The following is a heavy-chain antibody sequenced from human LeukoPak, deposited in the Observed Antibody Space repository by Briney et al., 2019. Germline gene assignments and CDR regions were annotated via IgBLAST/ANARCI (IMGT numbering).Heavy chain of an antibody. Sequence: GGSLRLSCAASGFTFSSYGMHWVRQAPGKGLEWVTFIRYDGSNKYYTDSVKARFTISRDNSKNTLYLQMNSLRAEDTAVYYCAKAAHYDFWSGYDYWGQGTAVTVS. J-gene: IGHJ4*02. V-gene: IGHV3-30*02. CDR1: GFTFSSYG. CDR2: IRYDGSNK. D-gene: IGHD3-3*01. CDR3: AKAAHYDFWSGYDY.